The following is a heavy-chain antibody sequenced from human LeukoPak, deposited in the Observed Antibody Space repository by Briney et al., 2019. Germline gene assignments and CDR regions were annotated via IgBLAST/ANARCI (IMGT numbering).Heavy chain of an antibody. Sequence: GGSLRLSCAASGFTFSSYGMHRVRQAPGKGLEWVAVISYDGSNKYYADSVKGRFTISRDNSKNTLYLQMNSLRAEDTAVYYCAKGRADYGSESDAFDIWGQGTMVTVSS. CDR1: GFTFSSYG. D-gene: IGHD3-10*01. CDR3: AKGRADYGSESDAFDI. J-gene: IGHJ3*02. V-gene: IGHV3-30*18. CDR2: ISYDGSNK.